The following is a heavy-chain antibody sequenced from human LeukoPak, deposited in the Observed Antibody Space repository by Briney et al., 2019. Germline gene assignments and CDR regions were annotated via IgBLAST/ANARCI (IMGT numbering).Heavy chain of an antibody. J-gene: IGHJ3*02. CDR3: ARERDLLYDSFDI. Sequence: GGSLRLSCAASGFTFSIHWMSWVRQAPGMGLEWVASIKQDGSEKYSVDSVKGRLTISRDNAKNSLYLQMNSLRAEDTAVYYCARERDLLYDSFDIWGQGTMVTVSS. D-gene: IGHD1-26*01. CDR2: IKQDGSEK. CDR1: GFTFSIHW. V-gene: IGHV3-7*01.